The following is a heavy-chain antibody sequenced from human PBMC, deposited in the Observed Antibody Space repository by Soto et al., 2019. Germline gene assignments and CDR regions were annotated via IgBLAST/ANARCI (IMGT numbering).Heavy chain of an antibody. D-gene: IGHD2-2*01. CDR1: GFTLSSYS. CDR2: ISSSSSHI. V-gene: IGHV3-21*01. CDR3: ARGTCSTTSCPLFDY. Sequence: EVQLVESGGGLVKPGESLRLSCAASGFTLSSYSMSWVRQAPGKGLEWVSSISSSSSHIYYADSVKGRFTISRDNAKNSLYLQMNSLGAEDTAVYYCARGTCSTTSCPLFDYWGQGTLVTVSS. J-gene: IGHJ4*02.